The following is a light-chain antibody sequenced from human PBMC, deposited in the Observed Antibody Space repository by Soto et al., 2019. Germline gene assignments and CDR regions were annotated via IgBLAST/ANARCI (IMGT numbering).Light chain of an antibody. CDR1: SSNIASNY. J-gene: IGLJ3*02. V-gene: IGLV1-47*01. CDR3: AVWDDSLSGVV. CDR2: GNN. Sequence: QSVLTQPPSASGTPGQTVTISSSGSSSNIASNYVFWYQHLPGTAPKLLIYGNNQRPSGVPDRFSGSRSGTSASLAISGLRPEDEADYYCAVWDDSLSGVVFGGGTKLTVL.